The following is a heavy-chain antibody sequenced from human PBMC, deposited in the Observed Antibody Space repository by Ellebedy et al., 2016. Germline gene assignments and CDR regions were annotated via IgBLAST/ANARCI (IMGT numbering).Heavy chain of an antibody. Sequence: GGSLRLXXAASGFTFSDYWMHWVRQAPGKGLAWVSRIDSEGSNTSITYADSVTGRFTISRDNGKSTLYLQMNNLRAEDTAVYYCARVDSWPPQHYFDSWGQGTLVTVSS. D-gene: IGHD3-9*01. CDR3: ARVDSWPPQHYFDS. V-gene: IGHV3-74*01. CDR1: GFTFSDYW. J-gene: IGHJ4*02. CDR2: IDSEGSNT.